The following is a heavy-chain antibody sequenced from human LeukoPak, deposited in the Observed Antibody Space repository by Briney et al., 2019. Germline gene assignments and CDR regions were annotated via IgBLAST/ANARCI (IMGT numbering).Heavy chain of an antibody. CDR1: GFTFSSYA. D-gene: IGHD2-21*02. V-gene: IGHV3-30*04. Sequence: GGSLRLSCAASGFTFSSYAMHWVRQAPGKGLEWVAVISYDGSNKYYADSVKGRFTISRDNSKNTLCLQMNSLRAEDTAVYYCAREVTYHYYYMDVWGKGTTVTVSS. CDR3: AREVTYHYYYMDV. J-gene: IGHJ6*03. CDR2: ISYDGSNK.